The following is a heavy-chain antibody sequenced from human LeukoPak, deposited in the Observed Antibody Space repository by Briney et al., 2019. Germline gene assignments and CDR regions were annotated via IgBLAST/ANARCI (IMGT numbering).Heavy chain of an antibody. CDR3: AKDREYSSTWYEYFQN. Sequence: GGSLRLSCAASGFTFSDYGMHWVRQAPGKGLEWVAFIRYDGSNKYYADSVKGRFTISRDNSKNTLYLQMNSLRAEDTAVHYCAKDREYSSTWYEYFQNWGQGTLVTVSS. CDR2: IRYDGSNK. V-gene: IGHV3-30*02. J-gene: IGHJ1*01. D-gene: IGHD6-13*01. CDR1: GFTFSDYG.